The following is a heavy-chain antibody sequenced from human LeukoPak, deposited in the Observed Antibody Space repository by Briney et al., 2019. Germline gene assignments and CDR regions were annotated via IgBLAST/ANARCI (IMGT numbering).Heavy chain of an antibody. V-gene: IGHV1-69*06. CDR3: ARDGRFGELFDFDY. J-gene: IGHJ4*02. CDR2: IIPIFGTA. Sequence: ASVKVSCKASGGTFSSYAISWVRQAPGQGLEWMGGIIPIFGTANYAQKFQGRVTITADKSTSTAYMELSSLRSDDTAVYYCARDGRFGELFDFDYWGQGTLVTVSS. D-gene: IGHD3-10*01. CDR1: GGTFSSYA.